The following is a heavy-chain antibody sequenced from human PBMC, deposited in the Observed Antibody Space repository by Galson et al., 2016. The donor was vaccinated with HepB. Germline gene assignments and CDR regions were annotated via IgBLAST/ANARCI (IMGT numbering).Heavy chain of an antibody. CDR1: GGPFSGY. J-gene: IGHJ6*02. Sequence: ETLSLTCAVSGGPFSGYWSWLRQPPGKGPEWIGEINQSGTSTTYNPSLVPRVTISVDTSKNQFSLNLKSVTAADTAVYYCARELGLRGIRMDVWGQGTTAIVSS. V-gene: IGHV4-34*01. D-gene: IGHD3-10*01. CDR2: INQSGTST. CDR3: ARELGLRGIRMDV.